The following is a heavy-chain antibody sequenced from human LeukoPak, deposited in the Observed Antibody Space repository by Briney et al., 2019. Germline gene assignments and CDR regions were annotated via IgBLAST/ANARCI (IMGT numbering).Heavy chain of an antibody. CDR2: SIPIFGTA. D-gene: IGHD4-17*01. J-gene: IGHJ5*02. CDR3: ARVSYGDYVNWFAP. Sequence: SAVKVSCKTSLCTFSSYTINWVRQAPGQGREGMGGSIPIFGTANYAQKVQGRVTITADESTSTAYMELSSLRSEDTAVYYCARVSYGDYVNWFAPWGQGTLVTVPS. V-gene: IGHV1-69*01. CDR1: LCTFSSYT.